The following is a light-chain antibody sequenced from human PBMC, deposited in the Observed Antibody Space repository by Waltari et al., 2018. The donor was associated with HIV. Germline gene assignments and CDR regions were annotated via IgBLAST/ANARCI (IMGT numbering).Light chain of an antibody. J-gene: IGKJ1*01. CDR1: GSVSTN. Sequence: EIVMTQSPATLSVSPGERVTLSCAASGSVSTNLAWFQQKPGQSPRLLIYGASLRATGVPARFGASGAKTDFTFSISALQSEDVAVYYCQQYKSWPRTFGQGTKVEVK. CDR2: GAS. CDR3: QQYKSWPRT. V-gene: IGKV3-15*01.